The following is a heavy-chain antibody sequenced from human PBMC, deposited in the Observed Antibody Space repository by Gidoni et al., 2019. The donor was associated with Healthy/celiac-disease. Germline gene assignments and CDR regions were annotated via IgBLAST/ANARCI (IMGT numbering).Heavy chain of an antibody. Sequence: EVQLVESGGGLVKPGGSLRLSCAASGFTFSNAWMSWVRQAPGKGLGWVGHIKSKTDGGTTDYAAPVKGRFTISRDDSRNTLYVQMNSLKTEDTAMYYCTTDNMVFDYWGRGTLVTVSS. CDR2: IKSKTDGGTT. CDR3: TTDNMVFDY. CDR1: GFTFSNAW. J-gene: IGHJ4*02. V-gene: IGHV3-15*01. D-gene: IGHD3-10*01.